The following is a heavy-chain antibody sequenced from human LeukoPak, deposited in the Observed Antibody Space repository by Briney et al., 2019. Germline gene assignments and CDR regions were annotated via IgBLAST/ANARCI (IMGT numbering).Heavy chain of an antibody. V-gene: IGHV3-23*01. D-gene: IGHD4-23*01. CDR1: GFTFINYG. CDR3: VLHHDDCYGGRWFDP. CDR2: ISASGGTT. Sequence: GGSLRLSCAASGFTFINYGMTWVRQAPGKGLEWVAGISASGGTTYYADSVKGRFTSSRDNSKNTLYLQMNSLRAGDTAVYYCVLHHDDCYGGRWFDPWGQGTLVTVSS. J-gene: IGHJ5*02.